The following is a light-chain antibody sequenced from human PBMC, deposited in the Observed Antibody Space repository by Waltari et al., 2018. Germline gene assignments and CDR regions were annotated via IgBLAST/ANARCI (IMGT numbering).Light chain of an antibody. J-gene: IGKJ4*01. CDR2: GAS. CDR1: QTVIAGF. CDR3: QQYGTSPFT. Sequence: EIVLTQSPGTLSLSPGESATLSCRASQTVIAGFLAWYQQRPGLPPRTLIYGASRRANGIPYRFSGGGSGTDFTLTITGVEPEDFAVYHCQQYGTSPFTFGGGTKVEIK. V-gene: IGKV3-20*01.